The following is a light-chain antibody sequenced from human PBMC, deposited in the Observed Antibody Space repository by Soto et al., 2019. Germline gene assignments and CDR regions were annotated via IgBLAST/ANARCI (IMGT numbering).Light chain of an antibody. V-gene: IGKV3-15*01. J-gene: IGKJ1*01. Sequence: EIVMTQSPATLSVSPGERATLSCRASQSVSGNLAWYQQKPGQAPGLLIYGASTGATGIPARFSGSGSGTEFTLTISSLQSEDFAVYYCQQYNNWPRTFGQGTKVEIK. CDR3: QQYNNWPRT. CDR1: QSVSGN. CDR2: GAS.